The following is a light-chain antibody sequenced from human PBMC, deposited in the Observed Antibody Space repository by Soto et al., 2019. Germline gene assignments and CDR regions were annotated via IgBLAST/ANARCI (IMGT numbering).Light chain of an antibody. CDR3: QQRSNWPKT. Sequence: EIVLTQSPATLSLSPGERATLSCRASQSVSSYLAWYQQKPGQAPRLLIYGASTRATGIPARFSGSGSGTDFTLTISSLEPEDFAVYYCQQRSNWPKTFGQGTKVDI. J-gene: IGKJ1*01. CDR1: QSVSSY. V-gene: IGKV3-11*01. CDR2: GAS.